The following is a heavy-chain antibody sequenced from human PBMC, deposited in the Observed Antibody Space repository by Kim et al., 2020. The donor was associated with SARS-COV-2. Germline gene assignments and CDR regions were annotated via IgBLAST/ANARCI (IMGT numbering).Heavy chain of an antibody. Sequence: SETLSLTCAVYGGSFSGYYWSWIRQPPGKGLEWIGEINHSGSTNYNPSLKSRVTISVDTSKNQFSLKLSSVTAADTAVYYCARGQKRWLQLDAFDIWGQGTMVTVSS. V-gene: IGHV4-34*01. CDR3: ARGQKRWLQLDAFDI. CDR2: INHSGST. J-gene: IGHJ3*02. CDR1: GGSFSGYY. D-gene: IGHD1-1*01.